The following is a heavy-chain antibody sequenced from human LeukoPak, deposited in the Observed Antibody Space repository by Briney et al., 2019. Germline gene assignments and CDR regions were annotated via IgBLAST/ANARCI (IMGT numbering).Heavy chain of an antibody. CDR2: MNAKSGHT. D-gene: IGHD3-22*01. CDR3: ARGTFDNSGHYYYFYYALDV. Sequence: ASVKVSCKASGYTFTSYHIDWVRQAPGQGPEWMGWMNAKSGHTGYAQNLEGRVTMTRDTSTNTAYMELRGLRSEDTAVYFCARGTFDNSGHYYYFYYALDVWGQGTTVTVSS. V-gene: IGHV1-8*01. J-gene: IGHJ6*02. CDR1: GYTFTSYH.